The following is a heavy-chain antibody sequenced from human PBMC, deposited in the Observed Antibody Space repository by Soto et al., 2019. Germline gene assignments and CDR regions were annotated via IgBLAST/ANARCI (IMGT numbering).Heavy chain of an antibody. Sequence: GGSLRLSCAASGFTVSSNYMSWVRQAPGKGLEWVSVIYSGGSTYYADSVKGRFTISRDNSKNTLYLQMNSLRAEDTAVYYCARGGGVTDSGYAVDPWGQGTLVTVSS. CDR3: ARGGGVTDSGYAVDP. D-gene: IGHD5-12*01. CDR2: IYSGGST. CDR1: GFTVSSNY. V-gene: IGHV3-53*01. J-gene: IGHJ5*02.